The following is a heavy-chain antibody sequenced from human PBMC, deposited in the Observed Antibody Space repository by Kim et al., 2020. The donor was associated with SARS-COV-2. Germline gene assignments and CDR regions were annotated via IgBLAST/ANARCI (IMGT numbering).Heavy chain of an antibody. CDR1: GFTVSSNY. J-gene: IGHJ4*02. Sequence: GGSLRLSCAASGFTVSSNYMSWVRQAPGKGLEWVSVIYSGGSTYYADSVKGRFTISRDNSKNTLYLQMNSLRAEDTAVYYCAYSDYPSIKGTDYWGQGTLVTVSS. CDR2: IYSGGST. V-gene: IGHV3-66*02. D-gene: IGHD5-12*01. CDR3: AYSDYPSIKGTDY.